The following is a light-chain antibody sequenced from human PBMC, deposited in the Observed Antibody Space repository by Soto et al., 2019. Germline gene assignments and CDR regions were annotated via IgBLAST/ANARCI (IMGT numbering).Light chain of an antibody. J-gene: IGLJ3*02. Sequence: QSALTQPPSASGSPGQSVTISCTGTSSDVGGYNYVSWYQQYPGRAPKLMIYEVTKRPSGVPARFSGSKSGNTASLTVSGLQAEDEAEYYCSAYAASNNCYFVFGGGTKVTVL. V-gene: IGLV2-8*01. CDR1: SSDVGGYNY. CDR2: EVT. CDR3: SAYAASNNCYFV.